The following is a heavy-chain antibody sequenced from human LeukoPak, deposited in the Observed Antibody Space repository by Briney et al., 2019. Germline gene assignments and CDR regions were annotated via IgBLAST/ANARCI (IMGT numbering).Heavy chain of an antibody. V-gene: IGHV3-7*04. Sequence: GGSLRLSCAASGFTFSSYWMSWMRQAPGKGLEWVANIKQDGSEKYYVDSVKGRFSISRDNAKNALSLQMNSLRAEDTAVYYCARTGLPSITVAGYFDYWGQGTLVTVSS. J-gene: IGHJ4*02. CDR3: ARTGLPSITVAGYFDY. CDR2: IKQDGSEK. CDR1: GFTFSSYW. D-gene: IGHD6-19*01.